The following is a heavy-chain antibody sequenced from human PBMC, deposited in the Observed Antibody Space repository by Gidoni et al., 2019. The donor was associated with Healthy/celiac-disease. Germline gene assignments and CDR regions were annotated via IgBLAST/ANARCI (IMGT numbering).Heavy chain of an antibody. CDR1: GGSISSYY. CDR3: ARGDPGIAVSDAFDI. J-gene: IGHJ3*02. D-gene: IGHD6-19*01. Sequence: QVPLQESGPGLVKPSETLYLTCTVSGGSISSYYWSWIRQHPGKGLEWRGYIYYSGSTNYNPSLKSRVTISVDTSKNQCSLKLSSVTAADTAVYYCARGDPGIAVSDAFDIWGQGTMVTVSS. V-gene: IGHV4-59*01. CDR2: IYYSGST.